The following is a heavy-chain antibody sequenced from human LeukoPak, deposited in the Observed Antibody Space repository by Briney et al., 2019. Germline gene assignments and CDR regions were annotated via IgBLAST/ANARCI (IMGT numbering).Heavy chain of an antibody. CDR3: ARRSPPWLPNDTDDYYYYYMDV. CDR2: INPSSGGT. Sequence: ASVNVSCTPSGYTFTGYYMHWVRQAPGQGLEGMGWINPSSGGTNYAQTFQGRVTITRDTSISTAYMALSRLRSDDTAVYYCARRSPPWLPNDTDDYYYYYMDVWGTGTTVTVSS. D-gene: IGHD6-19*01. J-gene: IGHJ6*03. V-gene: IGHV1-2*02. CDR1: GYTFTGYY.